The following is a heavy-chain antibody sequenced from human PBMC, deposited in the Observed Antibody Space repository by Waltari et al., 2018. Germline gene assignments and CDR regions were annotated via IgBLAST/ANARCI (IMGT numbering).Heavy chain of an antibody. Sequence: EVQLVESGGGLVQPGRSLRLSCTAYGLTFGGYGVSWFPQAPGKGLEWVGFIKSKSYGETTEYAASVKGKFTISRDDSKSIAYLQMNSLIIEDTAFYYCVRSGGADSWYGSELDYWGQGTLVTVSS. D-gene: IGHD6-25*01. CDR1: GLTFGGYG. CDR2: IKSKSYGETT. CDR3: VRSGGADSWYGSELDY. J-gene: IGHJ4*02. V-gene: IGHV3-49*03.